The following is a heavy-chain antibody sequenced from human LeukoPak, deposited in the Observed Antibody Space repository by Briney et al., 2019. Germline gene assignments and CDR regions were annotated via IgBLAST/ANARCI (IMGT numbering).Heavy chain of an antibody. CDR2: ITPIFGTA. J-gene: IGHJ4*02. CDR3: ARYYYDSSGYCDY. V-gene: IGHV1-69*05. Sequence: SVKVSCKASGGTFSSYAISWVRQAPGQGLEWMGRITPIFGTANYAQKFQGRVTITTDESTSTAYMELSSLRSEDTAVYYCARYYYDSSGYCDYWGQGTLVTVSS. CDR1: GGTFSSYA. D-gene: IGHD3-22*01.